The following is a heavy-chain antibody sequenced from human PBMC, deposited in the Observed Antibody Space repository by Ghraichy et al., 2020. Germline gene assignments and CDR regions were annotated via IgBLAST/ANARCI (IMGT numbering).Heavy chain of an antibody. CDR1: GFTFSSYG. CDR3: AKAQRDYSNYHYYFDY. D-gene: IGHD4-11*01. Sequence: GGSLRLSCAASGFTFSSYGMHWVRQAPGKGLEWVVVISYDGSNKYYADSVKGRFTISRDNSKNTLYLQMNSLRAEDTAVYYCAKAQRDYSNYHYYFDYWGQGTLVTVSS. J-gene: IGHJ4*02. CDR2: ISYDGSNK. V-gene: IGHV3-30*18.